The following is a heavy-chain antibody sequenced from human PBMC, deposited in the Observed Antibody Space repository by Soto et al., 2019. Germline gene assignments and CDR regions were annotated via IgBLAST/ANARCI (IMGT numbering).Heavy chain of an antibody. CDR1: GFTFSSYW. V-gene: IGHV3-7*01. Sequence: GGSLRLSCAASGFTFSSYWMSWVRQAPGKGLEWVANIKQDGSEKYYVDSVKGRFTISRDNAKNSLYLQMNSLRAEDTAVYYCARDDHDYGDYFDYWGQGTLVTVSS. D-gene: IGHD4-17*01. J-gene: IGHJ4*02. CDR2: IKQDGSEK. CDR3: ARDDHDYGDYFDY.